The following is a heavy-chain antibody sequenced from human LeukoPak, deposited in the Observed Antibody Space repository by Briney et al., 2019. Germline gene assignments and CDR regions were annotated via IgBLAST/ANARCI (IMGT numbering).Heavy chain of an antibody. CDR1: GYTFTGYY. CDR2: INPNSGGT. V-gene: IGHV1-2*06. J-gene: IGHJ4*02. D-gene: IGHD3-22*01. Sequence: GASVKVSCKASGYTFTGYYMHWGRQAPGQGLEWMGRINPNSGGTNYAQKFQGRVTMTRDTSISTAYMELSRLRSDDTAVYYCARDYYYYDSSGYYYIPYYFDYWGQGTLVTVSS. CDR3: ARDYYYYDSSGYYYIPYYFDY.